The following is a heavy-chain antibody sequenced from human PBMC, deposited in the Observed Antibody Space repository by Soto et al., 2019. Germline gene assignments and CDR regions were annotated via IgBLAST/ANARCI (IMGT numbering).Heavy chain of an antibody. CDR3: AREGNMMAGGRSCYYYGMDV. CDR2: IYYSGST. CDR1: GGSVSSGSYY. J-gene: IGHJ6*02. V-gene: IGHV4-61*01. Sequence: PSETLSLTCTVSGGSVSSGSYYWSWIRQPPGKGLEWIGYIYYSGSTNYNPSLKSRVTISVDTSKNQFSLKLSSVTAADTAVYYCAREGNMMAGGRSCYYYGMDVWGQGTTVTVSS. D-gene: IGHD1-26*01.